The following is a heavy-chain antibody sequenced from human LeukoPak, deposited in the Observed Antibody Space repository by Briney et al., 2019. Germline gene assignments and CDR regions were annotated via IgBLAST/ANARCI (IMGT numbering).Heavy chain of an antibody. V-gene: IGHV1-8*01. CDR2: MNPNNGDS. D-gene: IGHD6-25*01. CDR1: GYTFTSCD. Sequence: ASVKVSCKASGYTFTSCDINWVRQATGQGLEWMGWMNPNNGDSGYAQKFQGRVTITRDTSKSTSYMELRSLRSEDTAVYFCARTTSFTASGYDYWGQGTLVTVSS. J-gene: IGHJ4*02. CDR3: ARTTSFTASGYDY.